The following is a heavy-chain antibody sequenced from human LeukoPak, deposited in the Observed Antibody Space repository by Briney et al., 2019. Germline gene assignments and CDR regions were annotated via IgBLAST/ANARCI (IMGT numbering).Heavy chain of an antibody. CDR1: GYTFTGYY. J-gene: IGHJ4*02. D-gene: IGHD5-18*01. CDR2: INPKTGTA. CDR3: ARGTGEGYTYGRYYFDY. V-gene: IGHV1-2*02. Sequence: ASVKVSCKASGYTFTGYYMHWVRQAPGQGLEWMGWINPKTGTANSAQKFQGRVTMTRDTSISTAYVELSRLRSDDTAVYYCARGTGEGYTYGRYYFDYWGQGTLVTVSS.